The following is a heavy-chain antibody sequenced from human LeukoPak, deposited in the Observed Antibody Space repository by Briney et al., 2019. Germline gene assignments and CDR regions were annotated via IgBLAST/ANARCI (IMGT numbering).Heavy chain of an antibody. CDR3: ARGGNWPDY. CDR2: IKQDGSDK. V-gene: IGHV3-7*01. J-gene: IGHJ4*02. D-gene: IGHD1-1*01. CDR1: GFTFSSYW. Sequence: GSLRLSCAASGFTFSSYWMRWVRQVPGKGLEWVANIKQDGSDKYYADSVKGRFTISRDDAKSSLYLQMNSLRAEDTAVYYCARGGNWPDYWGQGTLVTVSS.